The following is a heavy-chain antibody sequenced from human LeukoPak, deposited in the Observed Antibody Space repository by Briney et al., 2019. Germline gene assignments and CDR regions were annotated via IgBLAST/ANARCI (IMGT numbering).Heavy chain of an antibody. V-gene: IGHV3-30*02. D-gene: IGHD3-3*01. J-gene: IGHJ4*02. Sequence: PGGSLRLSCAASGFTFSSYGMHWVRQAPGKGLEWVAFIRYDGSNKYYADSVKGRFTISRDNSKNTLYLQMNSLRAEDTAVYYCALQERQIQFWSGYPYWDQGTLVTVSS. CDR2: IRYDGSNK. CDR3: ALQERQIQFWSGYPY. CDR1: GFTFSSYG.